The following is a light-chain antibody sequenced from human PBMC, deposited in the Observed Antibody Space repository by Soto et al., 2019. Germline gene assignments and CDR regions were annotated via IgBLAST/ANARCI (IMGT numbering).Light chain of an antibody. V-gene: IGLV2-8*01. Sequence: ALTQPPSASGSPGQSVTISCTGTSSDVGGYNYVSWYQQHPGKAPKLMIYEVSKRPSGVPDRFSGSKSGNTASLTVSGLQAEDEADYYCSSYAGSSNVVFGGGTKLTVL. CDR3: SSYAGSSNVV. J-gene: IGLJ2*01. CDR1: SSDVGGYNY. CDR2: EVS.